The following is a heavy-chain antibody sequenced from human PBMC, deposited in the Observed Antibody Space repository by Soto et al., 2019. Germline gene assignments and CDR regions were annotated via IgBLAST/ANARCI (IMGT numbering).Heavy chain of an antibody. CDR1: GGSFSGYY. V-gene: IGHV4-34*01. Sequence: PSETLSLTCAVSGGSFSGYYWSWIRQPPGKGLEWIGEINHSGSTNYNPSLKSRVTISVDTSKNQFSLKLSSVTAADTAVYYCARLYCSGGSCYTIFDYWGQGTLVTVSS. CDR2: INHSGST. J-gene: IGHJ4*02. D-gene: IGHD2-15*01. CDR3: ARLYCSGGSCYTIFDY.